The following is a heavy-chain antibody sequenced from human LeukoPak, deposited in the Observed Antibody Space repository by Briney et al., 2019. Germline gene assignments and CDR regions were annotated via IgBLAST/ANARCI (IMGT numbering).Heavy chain of an antibody. D-gene: IGHD3-10*01. Sequence: GESLKISCEASGYTFTSYWIGWVRQMPGKGLEWMGIIYPGDSDTTYSPSFQGKVTISADKSISTAYLQWSSLKASDTAMYYCARRGRCGWGFADAFDIWGQGTMVTVSS. CDR2: IYPGDSDT. V-gene: IGHV5-51*01. CDR3: ARRGRCGWGFADAFDI. J-gene: IGHJ3*02. CDR1: GYTFTSYW.